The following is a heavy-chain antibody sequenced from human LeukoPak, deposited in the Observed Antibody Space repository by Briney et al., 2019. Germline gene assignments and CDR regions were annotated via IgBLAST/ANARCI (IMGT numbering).Heavy chain of an antibody. Sequence: ASVKVSCKASGYTFTSYGITWVRQAPGQGLEWMGWISVYNGNINYAQKLQGRVTMTTDKSTSTAYMELRSLRSDDTAVYYCARANYDFWSGYYDHWFDPWGQGTLVTVSS. CDR3: ARANYDFWSGYYDHWFDP. J-gene: IGHJ5*02. V-gene: IGHV1-18*01. CDR2: ISVYNGNI. D-gene: IGHD3-3*01. CDR1: GYTFTSYG.